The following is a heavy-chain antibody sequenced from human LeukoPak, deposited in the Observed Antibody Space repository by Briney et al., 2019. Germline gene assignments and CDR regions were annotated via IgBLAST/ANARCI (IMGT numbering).Heavy chain of an antibody. CDR3: AKDIRLLYHNWFDP. Sequence: GGSLRLSCAASGFTFSSYAMSWVRQPPGKGLEWVSATSGSGGRTYYADSVKGRFTISRDNSKNTLYLQMNSMRAEDTAVYYCAKDIRLLYHNWFDPWGQGTLVTVSS. CDR1: GFTFSSYA. J-gene: IGHJ5*02. CDR2: TSGSGGRT. D-gene: IGHD2-8*01. V-gene: IGHV3-23*01.